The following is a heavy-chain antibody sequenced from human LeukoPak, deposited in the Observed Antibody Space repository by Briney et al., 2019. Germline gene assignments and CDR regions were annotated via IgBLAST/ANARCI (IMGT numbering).Heavy chain of an antibody. J-gene: IGHJ4*02. V-gene: IGHV3-74*01. CDR3: AGYSSVRFDY. Sequence: PGGSLRLSCAASGLTFSNYWIHWVRQAPGKGLVWVSRINSDGSSTSYADSVKGRFTISRDNAKNTLYLQMNSLRAEDTAVYYCAGYSSVRFDYWGQGTLVTVSS. CDR1: GLTFSNYW. CDR2: INSDGSST. D-gene: IGHD6-25*01.